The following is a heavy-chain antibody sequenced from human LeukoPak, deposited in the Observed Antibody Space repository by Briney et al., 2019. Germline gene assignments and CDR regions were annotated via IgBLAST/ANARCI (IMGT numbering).Heavy chain of an antibody. CDR3: AKRDSSNMAYFDP. Sequence: GGSLRLSCAGSGFTFKNYGIHWVRQAPGKGLEWVSTISGSGSSTYYADSVKGRFTISRDNSKNTLYLQMNSLRAEDTAIYYCAKRDSSNMAYFDPWGQGTLVTVSS. CDR1: GFTFKNYG. D-gene: IGHD6-13*01. CDR2: ISGSGSST. V-gene: IGHV3-23*01. J-gene: IGHJ5*02.